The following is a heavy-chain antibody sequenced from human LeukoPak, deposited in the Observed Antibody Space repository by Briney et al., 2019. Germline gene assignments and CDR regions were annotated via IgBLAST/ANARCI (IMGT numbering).Heavy chain of an antibody. V-gene: IGHV3-33*01. D-gene: IGHD2-15*01. CDR1: GFTFSSYG. Sequence: PGGSLRLSCAASGFTFSSYGMHWVRQAPGKGLEWVAVIWYDGSNKYYADSVKGRFTISRDNSKNTLYLQMNSLRAEDTAVYYCARDGVAATFLFDYWGQGTLVTVS. CDR2: IWYDGSNK. CDR3: ARDGVAATFLFDY. J-gene: IGHJ4*02.